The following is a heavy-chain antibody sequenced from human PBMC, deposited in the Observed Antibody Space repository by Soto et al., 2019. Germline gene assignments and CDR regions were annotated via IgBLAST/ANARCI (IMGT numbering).Heavy chain of an antibody. CDR2: INHSGST. J-gene: IGHJ4*02. V-gene: IGHV4-34*01. CDR1: GGSFSGYY. D-gene: IGHD3-22*01. Sequence: QVQLQQWGAGLLKPSETLSLTCAVYGGSFSGYYWSWIRQPPWKGLEWIGEINHSGSTNYNPSLKSRVTISVDTSKNQFSLKLSSVTAADTAVYYCARVVDDSSGYSDYWGQGTLVTVSS. CDR3: ARVVDDSSGYSDY.